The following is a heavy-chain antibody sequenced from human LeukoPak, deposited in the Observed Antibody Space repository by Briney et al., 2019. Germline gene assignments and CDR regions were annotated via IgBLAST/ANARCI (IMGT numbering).Heavy chain of an antibody. V-gene: IGHV1-8*01. CDR3: ASIGVVPAAISPPSAYYYYYGMDV. Sequence: ASVKVSFKASGYTFTSYDINWVRQATGQGLEWMGWMNPNSGNTGYAQKFQGRVTMTRNTSISTAYMELSSLRSEDTAVYYCASIGVVPAAISPPSAYYYYYGMDVWGQGTTVTVSS. J-gene: IGHJ6*02. CDR2: MNPNSGNT. D-gene: IGHD2-2*01. CDR1: GYTFTSYD.